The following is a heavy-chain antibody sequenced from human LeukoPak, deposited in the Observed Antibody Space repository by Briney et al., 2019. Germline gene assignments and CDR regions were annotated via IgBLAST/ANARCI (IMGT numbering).Heavy chain of an antibody. D-gene: IGHD5-18*01. J-gene: IGHJ4*02. V-gene: IGHV3-23*01. CDR2: ISGSGGST. CDR3: AKGSNGYGLPYYFDY. Sequence: GGSLRLSCAASGFTFSSYAMSWVRQAPGKGLEWVSAISGSGGSTYYADSVKGRFTISRDNSKNTLYLQMNSLRAEDTAVYYCAKGSNGYGLPYYFDYWGQGTLVTVSS. CDR1: GFTFSSYA.